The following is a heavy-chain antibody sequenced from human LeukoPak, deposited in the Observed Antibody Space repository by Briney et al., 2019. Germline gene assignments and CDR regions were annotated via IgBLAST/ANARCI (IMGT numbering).Heavy chain of an antibody. CDR3: AREVVVAAYYIDY. CDR2: ISSSSSYI. Sequence: GGSLRLSCAASGFTFSSYSMNWVRQAPGKGLEWVSSISSSSSYIYYADSVKGRFTISRDNAKNSLYLQMNSLRAEDTAVYYCAREVVVAAYYIDYWGQGTLVTVSS. J-gene: IGHJ4*02. V-gene: IGHV3-21*01. CDR1: GFTFSSYS. D-gene: IGHD2-15*01.